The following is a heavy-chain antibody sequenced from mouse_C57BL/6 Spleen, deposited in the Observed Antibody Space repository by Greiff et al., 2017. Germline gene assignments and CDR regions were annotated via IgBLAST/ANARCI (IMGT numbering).Heavy chain of an antibody. CDR3: ARDILPWYFDV. CDR2: ISSGSSTI. D-gene: IGHD1-1*01. J-gene: IGHJ1*03. CDR1: GFTFSDYG. Sequence: EVKVVESGGGLVKPGGSLKLSCAASGFTFSDYGMHWVRQAPEKGLEWVAYISSGSSTIYYADTVKGRFTISRDNAKNTLFLQMTSLRSEDTAMYYCARDILPWYFDVWGTGTTVTVSS. V-gene: IGHV5-17*01.